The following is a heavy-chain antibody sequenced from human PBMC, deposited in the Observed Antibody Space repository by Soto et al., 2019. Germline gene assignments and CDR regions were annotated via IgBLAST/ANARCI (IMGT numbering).Heavy chain of an antibody. Sequence: ASVKVSCKASGYTFTSYGISWVRQAPGQGLEWMGWINAGNGNTKYSQKFQGRVTITRDTSASTAYMELSSLRSEDTSVYYCARAVAVPADFDYRGQGTLVTVPQ. CDR2: INAGNGNT. CDR3: ARAVAVPADFDY. V-gene: IGHV1-3*01. D-gene: IGHD6-19*01. CDR1: GYTFTSYG. J-gene: IGHJ4*02.